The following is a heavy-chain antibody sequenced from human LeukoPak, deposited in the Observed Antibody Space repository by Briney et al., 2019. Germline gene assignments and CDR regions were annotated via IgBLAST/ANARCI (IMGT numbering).Heavy chain of an antibody. CDR3: ARGALHDYGDY. V-gene: IGHV3-33*01. D-gene: IGHD4-11*01. J-gene: IGHJ4*02. CDR2: IWYDGNNK. CDR1: GFTFSSYG. Sequence: GGSLRLSCATSGFTFSSYGMHWVRQAPGKGLEWVALIWYDGNNKVYADSVKGRFTISRDNSKNTLYLQMNSLRAEDTAVYYCARGALHDYGDYWGQGTLVTVSS.